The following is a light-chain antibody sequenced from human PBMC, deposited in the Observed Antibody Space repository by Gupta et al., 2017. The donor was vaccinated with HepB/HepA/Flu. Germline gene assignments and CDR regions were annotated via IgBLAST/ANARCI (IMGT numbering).Light chain of an antibody. CDR1: QSLLTYNGRTY. J-gene: IGKJ5*01. V-gene: IGKV2-28*01. Sequence: DIVMTQSPFSLPATPGDSASISCRSSQSLLTYNGRTYLDWYLQKPGQSPKLLIYGGSNRASGVPDRFSGSGSGTDFTLKISGVEAADVGIYYCMQPIDPPVTFGQGTRLEI. CDR3: MQPIDPPVT. CDR2: GGS.